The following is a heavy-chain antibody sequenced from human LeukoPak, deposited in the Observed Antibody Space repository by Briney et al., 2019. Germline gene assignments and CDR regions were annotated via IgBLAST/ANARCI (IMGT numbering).Heavy chain of an antibody. CDR3: ARDLPHCSGGSCYASYYFDY. J-gene: IGHJ4*02. V-gene: IGHV1-46*01. Sequence: GASVKVSCKASGYTFTSYYMHWVRQAPGQGLEWMGIINPSGGSTSYAQKFQGRVTMTRDTSTSTVYMELSSLRSEDTAVYYCARDLPHCSGGSCYASYYFDYWGQGTPVTVSS. CDR2: INPSGGST. D-gene: IGHD2-15*01. CDR1: GYTFTSYY.